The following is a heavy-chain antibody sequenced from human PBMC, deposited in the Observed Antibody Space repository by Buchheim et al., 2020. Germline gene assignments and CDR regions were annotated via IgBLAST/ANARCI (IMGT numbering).Heavy chain of an antibody. CDR1: GLTFSSCW. CDR2: INRDGSRK. Sequence: EVQLVESGGDLVQPGGSLRLSCAASGLTFSSCWMNWVRQTPGKGLEWVSRINRDGSRKCYVDSVKGRFTISRDNAKSTLYLQMNSLRAEDTAVYYCASGVSAFDYWGQGTL. J-gene: IGHJ4*02. D-gene: IGHD3-3*01. V-gene: IGHV3-74*01. CDR3: ASGVSAFDY.